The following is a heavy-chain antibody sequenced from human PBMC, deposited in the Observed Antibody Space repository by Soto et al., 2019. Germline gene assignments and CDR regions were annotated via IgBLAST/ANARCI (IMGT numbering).Heavy chain of an antibody. D-gene: IGHD3-10*01. Sequence: QVQRVQSGGEVKKPGASVKVSCKASGYTFTNYGISWVRQAPGQGLEWMGWINVYNGNTNYAQKAQGRVTMTNDTSTSTAYMELRSLRSYDTAVYYCARGVGSGSYYNQYNWFDPWGQGTLVTVSS. CDR2: INVYNGNT. J-gene: IGHJ5*02. CDR1: GYTFTNYG. CDR3: ARGVGSGSYYNQYNWFDP. V-gene: IGHV1-18*01.